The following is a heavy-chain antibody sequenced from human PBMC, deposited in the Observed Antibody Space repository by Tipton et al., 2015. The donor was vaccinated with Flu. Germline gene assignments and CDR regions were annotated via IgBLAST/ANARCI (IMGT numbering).Heavy chain of an antibody. CDR3: ARMIPPKNWFDS. CDR2: IYNSDRT. CDR1: GGFVSGSY. V-gene: IGHV4-59*02. J-gene: IGHJ5*01. Sequence: LRLSCTISGGFVSGSYWSWVRQPPGKGLEWIACIYNSDRTDYNPSLKGRVTVSADTSKRQFSLKLVSVTAADTAVYYCARMIPPKNWFDSWGQGTLVTVSS. D-gene: IGHD3-16*01.